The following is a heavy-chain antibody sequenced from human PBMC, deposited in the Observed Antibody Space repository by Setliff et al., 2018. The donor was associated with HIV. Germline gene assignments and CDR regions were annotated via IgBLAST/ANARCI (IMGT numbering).Heavy chain of an antibody. V-gene: IGHV1-2*02. CDR2: INPNNGGT. D-gene: IGHD3-22*01. CDR3: ARDYYDTGGMDV. J-gene: IGHJ6*02. CDR1: GYTFTGYY. Sequence: ASVKVSCKASGYTFTGYYMHWVRQAPGQGLEWMGWINPNNGGTNYAQKFQGRVTMTRDTSISTAYMELSRLRSDDTAVYYCARDYYDTGGMDVWGQGTTVTVSS.